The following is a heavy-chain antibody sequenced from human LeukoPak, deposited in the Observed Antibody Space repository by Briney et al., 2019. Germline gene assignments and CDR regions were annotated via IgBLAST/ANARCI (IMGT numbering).Heavy chain of an antibody. CDR2: IWYDGSNK. Sequence: SGGSLRLSCAASGFTFSSYGMHWVRQAPGKGLEWVAVIWYDGSNKYYADSVKGRFTISRDNSKNTLYLQMNSLRAEDTAVYYCARDGDYYGSGLGAFDIWGQGTMVTVSS. CDR1: GFTFSSYG. CDR3: ARDGDYYGSGLGAFDI. D-gene: IGHD3-10*01. V-gene: IGHV3-33*01. J-gene: IGHJ3*02.